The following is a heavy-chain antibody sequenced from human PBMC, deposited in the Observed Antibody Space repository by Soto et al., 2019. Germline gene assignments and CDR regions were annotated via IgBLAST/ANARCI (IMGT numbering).Heavy chain of an antibody. CDR2: ITATAT. CDR1: GFNFRQYA. V-gene: IGHV3-23*01. D-gene: IGHD2-8*01. Sequence: EVQLLESGGGFVQPGGSLRLSGAASGFNFRQYAMVWVRQAPGKGLEWVSAITATATHYADSVKGRFTISKDSSKTTLYLDINNLRVEDTAVYYCAKGMVPDQWGQGTLITVSS. J-gene: IGHJ5*02. CDR3: AKGMVPDQ.